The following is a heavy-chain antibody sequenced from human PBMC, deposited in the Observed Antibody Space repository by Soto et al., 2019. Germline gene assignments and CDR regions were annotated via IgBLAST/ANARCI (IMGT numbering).Heavy chain of an antibody. Sequence: ASVKVSCKASGYTFTGYYMHWVRQAPGQGLERMGWINPNSGGTNYAQKFQGRVTMTRDTSISTAYMEPSRLRSDDTAVYYCARDRGNDILTGYYPLNNWFDPWGQGTLVTVSS. V-gene: IGHV1-2*02. CDR2: INPNSGGT. D-gene: IGHD3-9*01. J-gene: IGHJ5*02. CDR1: GYTFTGYY. CDR3: ARDRGNDILTGYYPLNNWFDP.